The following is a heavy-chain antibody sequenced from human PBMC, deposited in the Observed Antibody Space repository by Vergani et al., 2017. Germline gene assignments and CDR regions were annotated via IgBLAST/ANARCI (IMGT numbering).Heavy chain of an antibody. J-gene: IGHJ4*02. D-gene: IGHD3-3*01. CDR2: ISSSSSTI. CDR3: ARDKRGWSGYYIGYEPYYFDY. Sequence: EVQLVESGGGLVQPGGSLRLSCAASGFTFSSYSMNWVRQAPGKGLEWVSYISSSSSTIYYADSVKGRFTISRDNAKNSLYLQMNSLRAEDTAVYYCARDKRGWSGYYIGYEPYYFDYWGQGTLVTVSS. CDR1: GFTFSSYS. V-gene: IGHV3-48*01.